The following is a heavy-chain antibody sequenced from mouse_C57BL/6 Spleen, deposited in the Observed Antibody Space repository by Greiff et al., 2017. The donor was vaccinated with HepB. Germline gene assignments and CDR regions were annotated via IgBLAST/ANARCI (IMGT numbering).Heavy chain of an antibody. CDR2: ISSGSSTI. J-gene: IGHJ1*03. CDR1: GFTFSDYG. V-gene: IGHV5-17*01. D-gene: IGHD4-1*01. Sequence: DVQLQESGGGLVKPGGSLKLSCAASGFTFSDYGMHWVRQAPEKGLEWVAYISSGSSTIYYADTVKGRFTISRDNAKNTLFLQMTSLRSEDTAMYYCAHNWDEWDFEVWGTGTTVTVSS. CDR3: AHNWDEWDFEV.